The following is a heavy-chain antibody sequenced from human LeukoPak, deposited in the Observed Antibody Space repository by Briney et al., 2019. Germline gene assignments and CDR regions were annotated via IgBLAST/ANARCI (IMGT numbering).Heavy chain of an antibody. J-gene: IGHJ4*02. CDR1: GFTFSGYA. D-gene: IGHD6-19*01. CDR3: ASVIAVAGLFDY. CDR2: ISGSGGST. V-gene: IGHV3-23*01. Sequence: TGGSLRLSCAASGFTFSGYAMSWVRQAPGKGLEWVSAISGSGGSTYYADSVKGRFTISRGNSKNTLYLQMNSLRAEDTAVYYCASVIAVAGLFDYWGQGTLVTVSS.